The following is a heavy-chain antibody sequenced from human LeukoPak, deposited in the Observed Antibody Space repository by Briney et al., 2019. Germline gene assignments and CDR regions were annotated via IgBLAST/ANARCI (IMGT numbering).Heavy chain of an antibody. D-gene: IGHD2-15*01. J-gene: IGHJ2*01. Sequence: SETLSLTCTVSGGSISSSSYYWGWVRQPPGTGLEWIGSIYYSGSTYYNPSLKSRVTISVDTSKNQFSLKLSSVTAADTAVYYCARLPRPVGCLWYFVLWGRGTLVTVSS. CDR3: ARLPRPVGCLWYFVL. CDR1: GGSISSSSYY. V-gene: IGHV4-39*01. CDR2: IYYSGST.